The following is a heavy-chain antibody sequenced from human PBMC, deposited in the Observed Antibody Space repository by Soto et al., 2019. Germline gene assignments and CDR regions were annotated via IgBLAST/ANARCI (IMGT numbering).Heavy chain of an antibody. Sequence: PGESLKIYCKGSGYNFDIYWIGWVRQMPEKGLEWMGMIYPGDSNTRYSPSFQGQVTISADKSISTAYLQWSSLKASDTATYYCARTSTNWFDPWGQGTLVTVSS. D-gene: IGHD4-17*01. CDR3: ARTSTNWFDP. J-gene: IGHJ5*02. V-gene: IGHV5-51*01. CDR1: GYNFDIYW. CDR2: IYPGDSNT.